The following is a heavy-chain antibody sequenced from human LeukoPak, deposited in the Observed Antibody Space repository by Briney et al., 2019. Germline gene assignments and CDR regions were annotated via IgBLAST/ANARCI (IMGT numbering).Heavy chain of an antibody. J-gene: IGHJ4*02. CDR1: GYTLTGLS. CDR2: FDPEDGET. V-gene: IGHV1-24*01. D-gene: IGHD6-13*01. Sequence: ASVKVSCKVSGYTLTGLSMHWVRQAPGKGLEWMGGFDPEDGETIYAKKFQGRVTMIEDTSTDTAYIELSRLTSDDTAVYYCVIEGAVRSSSWKTFDYWGQGTLVTVSS. CDR3: VIEGAVRSSSWKTFDY.